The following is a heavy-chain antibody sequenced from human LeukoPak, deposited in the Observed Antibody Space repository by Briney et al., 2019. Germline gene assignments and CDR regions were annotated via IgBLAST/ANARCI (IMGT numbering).Heavy chain of an antibody. J-gene: IGHJ6*02. CDR3: ARVSMIRGVVDYSYFGMDV. Sequence: ASVKVSCKASGGTFSSYAISWVRQAPGQGLEWMGRIIPILGIANYAQKFQGRVTITADKSTSTAYMELSSLRSEDTAVYYCARVSMIRGVVDYSYFGMDVWGQGTTVTVSS. CDR2: IIPILGIA. D-gene: IGHD3-10*01. CDR1: GGTFSSYA. V-gene: IGHV1-69*04.